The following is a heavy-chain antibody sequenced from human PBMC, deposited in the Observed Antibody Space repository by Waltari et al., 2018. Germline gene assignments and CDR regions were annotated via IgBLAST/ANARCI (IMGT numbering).Heavy chain of an antibody. Sequence: QVQLVQSGAEVKKPGASVKVSCKASGYAFTSSLMHWVRQAPGQRLEWMGWINTGNGNTKYSQKFQGRFTITEDTSANTAYMDLNSLISEDTGVYYCAREAGGWREIDYWGQGTLVTVSS. CDR1: GYAFTSSL. J-gene: IGHJ4*02. CDR3: AREAGGWREIDY. V-gene: IGHV1-3*04. CDR2: INTGNGNT. D-gene: IGHD6-19*01.